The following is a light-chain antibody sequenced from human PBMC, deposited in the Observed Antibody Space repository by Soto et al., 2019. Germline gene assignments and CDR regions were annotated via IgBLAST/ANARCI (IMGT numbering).Light chain of an antibody. J-gene: IGLJ1*01. V-gene: IGLV2-14*03. CDR3: SSYTSSNTYV. CDR2: NVS. CDR1: SSDVGGYNS. Sequence: QSALNQPASVSGSPGQSIAISCTGTSSDVGGYNSVSWYQQHPGKAPKLMIYNVSNRPSGVSDRFSGSKSGNTASLTISGLQAEDEADYYCSSYTSSNTYVFGTGPKVTVL.